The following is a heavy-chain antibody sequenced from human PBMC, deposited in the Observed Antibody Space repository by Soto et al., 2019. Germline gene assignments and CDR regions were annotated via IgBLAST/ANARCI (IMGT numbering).Heavy chain of an antibody. D-gene: IGHD3-16*01. V-gene: IGHV1-2*04. J-gene: IGHJ6*02. CDR3: ARGGPLARYYYGMDV. CDR2: INPNSGGT. CDR1: GYTFTGYY. Sequence: QVQLVQSGAEVKKPGASVKVSCKASGYTFTGYYMHWVRQAPGQGLEWMGWINPNSGGTNYAQKFQGWVTMTRDTSISTAYMELSRLRSDDTAVYYCARGGPLARYYYGMDVWGQGTTVTVSS.